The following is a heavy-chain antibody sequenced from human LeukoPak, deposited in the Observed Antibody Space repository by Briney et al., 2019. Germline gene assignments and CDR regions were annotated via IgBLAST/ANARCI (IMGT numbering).Heavy chain of an antibody. CDR2: INPNSGDA. J-gene: IGHJ4*02. CDR1: AYTFPNSG. CDR3: ARDERYDSSGYPFDY. D-gene: IGHD3-22*01. Sequence: ASVKVSCKASAYTFPNSGVNWVRQAPGQGLEWMGWINPNSGDANYAQKFQGRVTMTRDTSISTAYMELSRLRSDDTAVYYCARDERYDSSGYPFDYWGQGTLVTVSS. V-gene: IGHV1-2*02.